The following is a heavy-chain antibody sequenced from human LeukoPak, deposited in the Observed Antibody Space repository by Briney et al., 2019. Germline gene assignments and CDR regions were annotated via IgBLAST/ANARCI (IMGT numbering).Heavy chain of an antibody. CDR1: GGTFSSYT. J-gene: IGHJ5*02. V-gene: IGHV1-69*04. CDR3: ARDTTYYDFWRRAWFDP. CDR2: IIPILGIA. Sequence: ASAKVSCKASGGTFSSYTISWVRQAPGQGLEWMGRIIPILGIANYAQKFQGRVTITADKSTSTAYMELSSLRSEDTAVYYCARDTTYYDFWRRAWFDPWRQGTLVTVSS. D-gene: IGHD3-3*01.